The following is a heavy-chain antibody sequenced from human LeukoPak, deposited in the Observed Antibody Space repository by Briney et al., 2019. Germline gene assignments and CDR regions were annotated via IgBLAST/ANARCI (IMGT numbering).Heavy chain of an antibody. CDR1: GFTFSSYG. D-gene: IGHD2-8*01. V-gene: IGHV3-30*02. CDR2: IQYDGSNE. Sequence: GGSLRLSCAASGFTFSSYGMHWVRQAPGKGLEWVAYIQYDGSNEQYADSVKGRFSISRDSSKNILYLQMNSLRAEDTTIYYCAKDRCSNGIGCYYYYMDVWGKGTTVTISS. CDR3: AKDRCSNGIGCYYYYMDV. J-gene: IGHJ6*03.